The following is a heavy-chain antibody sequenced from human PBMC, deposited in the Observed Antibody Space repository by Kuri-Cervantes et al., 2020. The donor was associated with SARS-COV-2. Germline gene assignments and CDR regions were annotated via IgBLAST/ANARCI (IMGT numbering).Heavy chain of an antibody. CDR1: GYTFTSYG. J-gene: IGHJ4*02. CDR3: ARVLRFLEWLPQPQYYFDY. Sequence: ASVKVSCKASGYTFTSYGISWVRQAPGQGLAWIGWISAYNGNTNYAQKLQGRVTMTTDTSTSTAYMELRSLRSDDTAVYYCARVLRFLEWLPQPQYYFDYWGQGTLVTVSS. V-gene: IGHV1-18*04. CDR2: ISAYNGNT. D-gene: IGHD3-3*01.